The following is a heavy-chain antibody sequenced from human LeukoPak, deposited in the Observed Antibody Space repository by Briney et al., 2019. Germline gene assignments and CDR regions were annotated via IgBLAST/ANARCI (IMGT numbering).Heavy chain of an antibody. J-gene: IGHJ5*02. Sequence: GGSLRLSCAASGLTFSNDWMHWVRQAPGKGLVWVSRFNTDGSSLSYADSVRGRFTISRDNAKNSLYLQMNSLRVEDSAVYYCATDLIHYYASGAKTWGQGTLVTVSS. D-gene: IGHD3-10*01. CDR2: FNTDGSSL. CDR3: ATDLIHYYASGAKT. V-gene: IGHV3-74*01. CDR1: GLTFSNDW.